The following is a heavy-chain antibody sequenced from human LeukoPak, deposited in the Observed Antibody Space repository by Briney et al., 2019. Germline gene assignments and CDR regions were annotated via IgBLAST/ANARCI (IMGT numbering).Heavy chain of an antibody. J-gene: IGHJ2*01. CDR3: AKDGLVAVAGWYFDL. CDR1: GFTFDDYA. D-gene: IGHD6-19*01. Sequence: GGSLRLSCEASGFTFDDYAMHWVRRAPGKGLEWVSGISWNSVAIDYADSVKGRFTISRDNAKKSLYLQMNSLRTEDTALYYCAKDGLVAVAGWYFDLWGRGTLVTVSS. CDR2: ISWNSVAI. V-gene: IGHV3-9*01.